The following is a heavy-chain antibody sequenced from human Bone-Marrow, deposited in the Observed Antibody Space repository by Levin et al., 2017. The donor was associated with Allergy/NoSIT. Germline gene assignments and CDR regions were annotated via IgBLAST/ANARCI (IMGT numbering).Heavy chain of an antibody. CDR2: VFHNGST. D-gene: IGHD3-22*01. CDR1: GYSIGRGYF. V-gene: IGHV4-38-2*02. J-gene: IGHJ3*01. Sequence: SQTLSLTCTVSGYSIGRGYFWGWVRQSPGKGVEWIGNVFHNGSTYYNPSLKSRLTISLDASKNQFSLRLQSVGAADTAAYYCAGQDNYDTSDYFTTGFDVWGQGTVVTVFS. CDR3: AGQDNYDTSDYFTTGFDV.